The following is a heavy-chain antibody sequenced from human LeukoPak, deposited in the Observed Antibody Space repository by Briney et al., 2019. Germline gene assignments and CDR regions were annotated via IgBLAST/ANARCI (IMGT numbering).Heavy chain of an antibody. V-gene: IGHV1-69*05. J-gene: IGHJ4*02. CDR3: ARELEVHSGSYYAWVGY. CDR2: IIPIFGTA. D-gene: IGHD1-26*01. Sequence: SVKVSCKXSGGTFSSYAISWVRQAPGQGLEWMGGIIPIFGTANYAQKFQGRVTMTRDTSISTAYMELSRLRSDDTAVYYCARELEVHSGSYYAWVGYWGQGTLVTVSS. CDR1: GGTFSSYA.